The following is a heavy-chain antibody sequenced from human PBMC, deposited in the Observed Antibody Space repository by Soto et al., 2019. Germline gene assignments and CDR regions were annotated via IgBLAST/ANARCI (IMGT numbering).Heavy chain of an antibody. V-gene: IGHV1-69*12. D-gene: IGHD3-22*01. J-gene: IGHJ6*02. CDR3: ARGRDSSGYGYYYYGMDV. CDR1: GGTFSSYA. CDR2: IIPIFGTA. Sequence: QVQLVQSGAEVKKPGSSVKVSCKASGGTFSSYAISWVRQAPGQGLEWMGGIIPIFGTANYAQKFQGRVTITADESTITAYMELSSLRSEDTAVYYCARGRDSSGYGYYYYGMDVWGQGTTVTVSS.